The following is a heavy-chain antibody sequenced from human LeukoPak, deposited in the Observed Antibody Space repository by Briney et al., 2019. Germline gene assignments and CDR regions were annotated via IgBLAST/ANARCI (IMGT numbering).Heavy chain of an antibody. V-gene: IGHV3-20*04. CDR1: GFTFDDYG. CDR3: ARGGGGPLVWGTLGAFDY. CDR2: INWNGGST. Sequence: PGGSLRLSCAASGFTFDDYGMSWVRQAPGKGLEWVSGINWNGGSTGYADSVKGRFTISRDNAKNSLYLQMNSLRAEDTALYYCARGGGGPLVWGTLGAFDYWGQGTLVTVSS. D-gene: IGHD3-16*01. J-gene: IGHJ4*02.